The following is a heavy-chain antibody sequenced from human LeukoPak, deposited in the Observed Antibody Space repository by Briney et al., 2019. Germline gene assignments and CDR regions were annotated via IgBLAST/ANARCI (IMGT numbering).Heavy chain of an antibody. CDR2: INTNTGNP. V-gene: IGHV7-4-1*02. CDR3: ARDLRGYSYGLGTTFDY. D-gene: IGHD5-18*01. CDR1: GYTFTSYA. J-gene: IGHJ4*02. Sequence: ASVKVSCKASGYTFTSYAMNWVRQAPGQGLEWMGWINTNTGNPTYAQGFTGRFVFSLDTSVSTAYLQISSLKAEDTAVYFCARDLRGYSYGLGTTFDYWGQGTLVTVSS.